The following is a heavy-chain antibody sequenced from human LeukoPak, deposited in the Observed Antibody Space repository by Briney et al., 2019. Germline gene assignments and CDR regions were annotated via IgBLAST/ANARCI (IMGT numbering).Heavy chain of an antibody. J-gene: IGHJ4*02. Sequence: PGGSLRLSCAASGFTFSSYGMHWVRQAPGKGLEWVAVISYDGSNKYYADSAKGRFTISRDNSKNTLYLQMNSLRAEDTAVYYCAKGSSSSWYVQNYWGQGTLVTVSS. D-gene: IGHD6-13*01. CDR1: GFTFSSYG. CDR3: AKGSSSSWYVQNY. V-gene: IGHV3-30*18. CDR2: ISYDGSNK.